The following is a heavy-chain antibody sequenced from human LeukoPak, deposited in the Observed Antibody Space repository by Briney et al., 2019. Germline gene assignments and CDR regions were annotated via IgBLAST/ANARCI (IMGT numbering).Heavy chain of an antibody. Sequence: GGSLRLSCAASGFTFSSYAMSWVRQAPEKGLEWVSAISGSGGSTYYADSVKGRFTISRDNSKNTLYLQMNSLRAEDTAVHYCARATSYSNYGMDVWGQGTTVTVSS. CDR2: ISGSGGST. V-gene: IGHV3-23*01. D-gene: IGHD4-11*01. CDR1: GFTFSSYA. J-gene: IGHJ6*02. CDR3: ARATSYSNYGMDV.